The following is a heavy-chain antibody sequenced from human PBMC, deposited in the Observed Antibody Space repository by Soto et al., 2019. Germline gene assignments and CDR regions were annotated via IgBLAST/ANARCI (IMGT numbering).Heavy chain of an antibody. CDR2: IYWDDDK. CDR1: GFSLSTSGVG. J-gene: IGHJ6*02. CDR3: AHVLVVVANYCMDV. D-gene: IGHD2-15*01. V-gene: IGHV2-5*02. Sequence: QITLKESGPTLVKPTQTLTLTCTFSGFSLSTSGVGVGWIRQPPGKALEWLALIYWDDDKRYSPSLTSRLTITKDTSKNQVVLTMTNMDPVDTATYYCAHVLVVVANYCMDVWSQGTTVTVSS.